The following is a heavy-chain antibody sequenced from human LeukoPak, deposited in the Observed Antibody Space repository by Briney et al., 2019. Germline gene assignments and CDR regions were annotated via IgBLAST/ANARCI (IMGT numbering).Heavy chain of an antibody. CDR1: GYTFTSHG. CDR2: ISAYNGNT. V-gene: IGHV1-18*01. Sequence: GASVKVSCKASGYTFTSHGISWVRQAPGQGLEWMGWISAYNGNTNYAQKLQGRVTMTTDTSTSTAYMELSSLRSEDTAVYYCASSGLGGSGNYHRTWYNWFDPWGQGTLITVSS. D-gene: IGHD3-10*01. CDR3: ASSGLGGSGNYHRTWYNWFDP. J-gene: IGHJ5*02.